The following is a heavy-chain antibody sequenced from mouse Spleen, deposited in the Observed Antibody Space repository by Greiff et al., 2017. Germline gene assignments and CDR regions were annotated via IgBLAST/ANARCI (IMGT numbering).Heavy chain of an antibody. J-gene: IGHJ1*01. CDR2: ISSGGSYT. CDR3: ARRNDYGYFDV. D-gene: IGHD2-3*01. Sequence: EVMLVESGGDLVKPGGSLKLSCAASGFTFSSYGMSWVRQTPDKRLEWVATISSGGSYTYYPDSVKGRFTISRDNAKNTLYLQMSSLKSEDTAMYYCARRNDYGYFDVWGAGTTVTVSS. V-gene: IGHV5-6*02. CDR1: GFTFSSYG.